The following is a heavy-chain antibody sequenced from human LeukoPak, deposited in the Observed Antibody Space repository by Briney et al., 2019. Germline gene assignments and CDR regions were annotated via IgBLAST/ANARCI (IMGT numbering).Heavy chain of an antibody. CDR1: GYTFTGYY. CDR3: ARGTEGGGFLEWLYYFDY. J-gene: IGHJ4*02. V-gene: IGHV1-2*02. Sequence: ASVKVSCKASGYTFTGYYMHWVRQAPGQGLEWRGWINPNGGGTNYAQKFQGRVTMTRDTSISTAYMELSRLRSDDTAVYYCARGTEGGGFLEWLYYFDYWGQGTLVTVSS. CDR2: INPNGGGT. D-gene: IGHD3-3*01.